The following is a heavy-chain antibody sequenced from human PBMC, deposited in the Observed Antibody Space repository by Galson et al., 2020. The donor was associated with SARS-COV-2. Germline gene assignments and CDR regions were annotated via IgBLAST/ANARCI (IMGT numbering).Heavy chain of an antibody. V-gene: IGHV3-30*04. CDR3: ARDLFRWELLHHYYGMDV. D-gene: IGHD1-26*01. CDR1: GFTFSSYD. CDR2: ISYDGSNK. J-gene: IGHJ6*02. Sequence: GGSLRLSCAASGFTFSSYDMHWVRQAPGKGLEWVAVISYDGSNKYYADSVKGRFTISRDNSKNTLYLQMNSLRAEDTAVYYCARDLFRWELLHHYYGMDVWGQGTTVTVSS.